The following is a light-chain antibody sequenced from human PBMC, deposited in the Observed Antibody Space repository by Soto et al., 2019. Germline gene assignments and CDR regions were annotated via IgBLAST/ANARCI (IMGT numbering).Light chain of an antibody. CDR2: LNNDGSH. CDR1: GGHSSFA. J-gene: IGLJ2*01. Sequence: QPVLTQPPSASASLGASVKLTCTLSGGHSSFAIAWHQQQPEKGPRYLMKLNNDGSHSKGDGIPDRCSGSSSGAERYLTISSLQSEDEADYYCQTWGTGFLLFGGGTKVTVL. CDR3: QTWGTGFLL. V-gene: IGLV4-69*01.